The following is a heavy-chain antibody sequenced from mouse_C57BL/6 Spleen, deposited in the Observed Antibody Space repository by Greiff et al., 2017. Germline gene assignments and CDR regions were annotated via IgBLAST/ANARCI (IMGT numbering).Heavy chain of an antibody. J-gene: IGHJ2*01. D-gene: IGHD2-4*01. Sequence: EVKVEESGGGLVKPGGSLKLSCAASGFTFSDYGMHWVRQAPEKGLEWVAYISSGSSTIYYADTVKGRFTISRDNAKNTLFLQMTSLRSEDTAMYYCARGDDYDGWDYWGQGTTLTVSS. CDR2: ISSGSSTI. V-gene: IGHV5-17*01. CDR3: ARGDDYDGWDY. CDR1: GFTFSDYG.